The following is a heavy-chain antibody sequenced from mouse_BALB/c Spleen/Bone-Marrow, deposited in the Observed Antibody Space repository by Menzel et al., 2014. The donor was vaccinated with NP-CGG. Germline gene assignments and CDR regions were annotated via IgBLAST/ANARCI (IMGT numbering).Heavy chain of an antibody. D-gene: IGHD2-4*01. J-gene: IGHJ2*01. CDR2: ISSGGSYT. Sequence: EVMLVESGGDLVKPGGSLKLSCAASGFTFSSYGMSWVRQTPDKRLEWVATISSGGSYTYYPDSVKGRFTISSDNAKNTLYLQMSSLKSEDTAMYYCARQTDYDYDGYFDYWGQGTTLTVSS. CDR1: GFTFSSYG. V-gene: IGHV5-6*01. CDR3: ARQTDYDYDGYFDY.